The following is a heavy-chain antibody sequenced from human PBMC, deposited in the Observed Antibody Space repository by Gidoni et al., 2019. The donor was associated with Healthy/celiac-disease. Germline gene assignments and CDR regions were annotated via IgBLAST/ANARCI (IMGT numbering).Heavy chain of an antibody. V-gene: IGHV3-21*01. CDR3: ARDPLRSGGSIVWYFDL. CDR1: GFTFTSYN. J-gene: IGHJ2*01. D-gene: IGHD2-15*01. CDR2: ISTTSSYI. Sequence: EVQLVESGGGLVKPGGSLSLSCAASGFTFTSYNMNWVRQAPGKGLEWVSAISTTSSYIYYADSVKGRFTISRDNAKNSLYLQMNSLRAEDTAVYYCARDPLRSGGSIVWYFDLWGRGTLVTVSS.